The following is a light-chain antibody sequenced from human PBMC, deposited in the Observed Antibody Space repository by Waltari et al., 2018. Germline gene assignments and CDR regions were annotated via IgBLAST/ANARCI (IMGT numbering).Light chain of an antibody. V-gene: IGLV3-1*01. J-gene: IGLJ1*01. Sequence: SYELTQPPSVSVSPGQTASITCSGDKLGDKYACWYQQKPGQSPVLVIYQDSKRPSVCPERFSGSNSGNTATLTISGTQAMDEADYYCQAWDSSTNYVFGTGTKVTVL. CDR1: KLGDKY. CDR3: QAWDSSTNYV. CDR2: QDS.